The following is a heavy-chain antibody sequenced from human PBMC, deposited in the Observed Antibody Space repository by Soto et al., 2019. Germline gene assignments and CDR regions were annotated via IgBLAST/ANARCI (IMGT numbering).Heavy chain of an antibody. CDR3: ASSDFWSGYHIFDY. J-gene: IGHJ4*02. D-gene: IGHD3-3*01. V-gene: IGHV4-30-2*05. CDR1: GGSISSGGYS. Sequence: PSETLSLTCAVSGGSISSGGYSWSWIRQPPGKGLEWIGYIYHSGSTYYNPSLKSRVTISVDTSKNQFSLKLSSVTAADTAVYYCASSDFWSGYHIFDYWGQGTLVTVS. CDR2: IYHSGST.